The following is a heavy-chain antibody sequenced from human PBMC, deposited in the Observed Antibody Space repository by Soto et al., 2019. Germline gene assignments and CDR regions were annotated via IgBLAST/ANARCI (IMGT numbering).Heavy chain of an antibody. V-gene: IGHV4-30-4*01. CDR1: GGSISSSYNY. J-gene: IGHJ4*02. D-gene: IGHD3-10*01. Sequence: SETLSLTCTVSGGSISSSYNYWSWIRQSPGKGLEWIGYIFYSGGTYYNPSLKSRVTISKGTPKNQFSLKMSSVTAADTAVYYCARDYFGSGSYYTSQWGQGTLVTVSS. CDR3: ARDYFGSGSYYTSQ. CDR2: IFYSGGT.